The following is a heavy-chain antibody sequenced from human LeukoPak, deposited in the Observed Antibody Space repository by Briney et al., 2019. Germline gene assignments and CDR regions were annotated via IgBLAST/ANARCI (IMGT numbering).Heavy chain of an antibody. CDR3: ARDRGYCSSTSCYALGY. CDR1: GFTFSSYS. V-gene: IGHV3-21*01. D-gene: IGHD2-2*01. J-gene: IGHJ4*02. Sequence: GGSLRLSCAASGFTFSSYSMNWVRQAPGKGLEWVSFISSSSSYIYYADSMKGRFTISRDNAKNSLYLQMNSLRAEDTAVYYCARDRGYCSSTSCYALGYWGQGTLVTVSS. CDR2: ISSSSSYI.